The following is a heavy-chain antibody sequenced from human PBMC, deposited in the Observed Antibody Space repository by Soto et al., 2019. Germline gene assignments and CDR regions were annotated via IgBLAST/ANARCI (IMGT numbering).Heavy chain of an antibody. CDR1: GHTFTGYY. D-gene: IGHD1-7*01. Sequence: GASVKVSCKASGHTFTGYYMHWVRQAPGQGLEWMGWINPNSGGTNYAQKFQGWVTMTGDTSISTAYMELSRLRSDDTAVYYCARVGLTGTYDYWGQGTLVTVSS. J-gene: IGHJ4*02. CDR2: INPNSGGT. V-gene: IGHV1-2*04. CDR3: ARVGLTGTYDY.